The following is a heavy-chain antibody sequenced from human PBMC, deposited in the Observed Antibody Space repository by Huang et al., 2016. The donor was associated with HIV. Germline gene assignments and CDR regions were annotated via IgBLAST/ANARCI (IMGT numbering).Heavy chain of an antibody. D-gene: IGHD2-21*02. CDR3: ARGVTARYLNWFDP. Sequence: EVQLVESGGGLVQPGGSLRLSCAASGFTFNIYSMNWVRQAPGKGLEVVSYISSSSSSSNIYYADSVKGRFTISRDNAKNSLYLQMNSLRVEDTAVYYCARGVTARYLNWFDPWGQGTLVTVSS. CDR1: GFTFNIYS. V-gene: IGHV3-48*01. CDR2: ISSSSSSSNI. J-gene: IGHJ5*02.